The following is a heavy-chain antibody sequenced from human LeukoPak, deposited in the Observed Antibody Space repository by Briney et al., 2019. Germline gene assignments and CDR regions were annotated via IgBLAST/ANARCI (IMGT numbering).Heavy chain of an antibody. V-gene: IGHV1-69*05. Sequence: SVKVSCKASGGTFSSYAISWVRQAPGQGLEWMGGIIPIFGTANYAQKFQGRVTITTDESTSTAYMELSSLRSEDTAVYHCARDRGAARRGVHYYYMDVWGKGTTVTVSS. CDR2: IIPIFGTA. CDR3: ARDRGAARRGVHYYYMDV. CDR1: GGTFSSYA. J-gene: IGHJ6*03. D-gene: IGHD6-6*01.